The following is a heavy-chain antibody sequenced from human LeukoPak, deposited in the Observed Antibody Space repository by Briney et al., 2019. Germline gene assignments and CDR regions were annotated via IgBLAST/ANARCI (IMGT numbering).Heavy chain of an antibody. D-gene: IGHD6-13*01. V-gene: IGHV4-4*07. Sequence: SETLSLTCTVSGGFISRYYWSWIRQPAGKGLEWIGRVYTSGSTNYNPTLKSRLTMSVDTSKNQFSLKLFSVTAADTAVYYCAREEIMAAGRGFDPWGQGTLVTVSS. CDR1: GGFISRYY. CDR3: AREEIMAAGRGFDP. J-gene: IGHJ5*02. CDR2: VYTSGST.